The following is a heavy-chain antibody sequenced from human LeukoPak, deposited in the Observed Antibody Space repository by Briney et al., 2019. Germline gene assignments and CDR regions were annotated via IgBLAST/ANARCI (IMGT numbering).Heavy chain of an antibody. V-gene: IGHV3-21*01. CDR3: AESSGWYY. Sequence: GGSLRLSCAASGFTFSSDSMNWVRQARGKGLEWVSSISSSSSYIYYADSVKGRFTISRDNAKNSLYLQMNSLRAEDTAVYYCAESSGWYYWGQGTLVTVSS. CDR1: GFTFSSDS. D-gene: IGHD6-19*01. J-gene: IGHJ4*02. CDR2: ISSSSSYI.